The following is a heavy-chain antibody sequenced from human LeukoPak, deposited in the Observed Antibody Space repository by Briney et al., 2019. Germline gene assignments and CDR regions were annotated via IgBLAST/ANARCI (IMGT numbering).Heavy chain of an antibody. Sequence: SETLSLTCTVSGGSISSYYWSWIRQPPGKGLEWIGYIYYSGSTNYNPSLKSRVTISVKTSKNQFSLKLSSVTAADTAVYYCARDSSRNWNDGSFDYWGQGTLVTVSS. CDR1: GGSISSYY. V-gene: IGHV4-59*01. CDR3: ARDSSRNWNDGSFDY. CDR2: IYYSGST. D-gene: IGHD1-20*01. J-gene: IGHJ4*02.